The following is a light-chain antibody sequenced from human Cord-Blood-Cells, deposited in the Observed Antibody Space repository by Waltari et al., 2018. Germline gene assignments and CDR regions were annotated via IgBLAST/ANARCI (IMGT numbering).Light chain of an antibody. CDR1: SSDAGGYND. CDR2: DVS. V-gene: IGLV2-14*01. J-gene: IGLJ2*01. CDR3: SSYTSSSTLV. Sequence: QSALPQPASVSGSPGQSITISCTGTSSDAGGYNDVSWYQQHPGKAPKLMIYDVSKRPSWVSNRFSGSKSGNTASLTISGLQAEDEADYYCSSYTSSSTLVFGGGTKLTVL.